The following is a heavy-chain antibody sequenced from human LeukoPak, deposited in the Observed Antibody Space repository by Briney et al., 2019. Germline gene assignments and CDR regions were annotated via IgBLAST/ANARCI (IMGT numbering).Heavy chain of an antibody. Sequence: SETLSLTCTVSGGSISSYYWSWIRQPPGKGLEWIGYIYYSESTNYNPSLKSRVTISVDTSKNQFSLKLSSVTAADTAVYYCAREGVAVADPNWFDPWGQGTLVTVSS. CDR2: IYYSEST. V-gene: IGHV4-59*01. D-gene: IGHD6-19*01. CDR3: AREGVAVADPNWFDP. CDR1: GGSISSYY. J-gene: IGHJ5*02.